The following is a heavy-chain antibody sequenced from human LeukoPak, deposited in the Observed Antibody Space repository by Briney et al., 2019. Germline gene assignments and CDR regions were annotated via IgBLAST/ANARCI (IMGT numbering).Heavy chain of an antibody. CDR1: GYSISSGYY. D-gene: IGHD6-19*01. J-gene: IGHJ4*02. Sequence: SETLSLTCTVSGYSISSGYYWGWIRQSSGKGLEWIGSIYHAGSTFHNPSLKSRVTISVDTSKNQFSLKVNSVTAADTAVYYCARGYNSGWYAYWGQGTLVTVSS. V-gene: IGHV4-38-2*02. CDR3: ARGYNSGWYAY. CDR2: IYHAGST.